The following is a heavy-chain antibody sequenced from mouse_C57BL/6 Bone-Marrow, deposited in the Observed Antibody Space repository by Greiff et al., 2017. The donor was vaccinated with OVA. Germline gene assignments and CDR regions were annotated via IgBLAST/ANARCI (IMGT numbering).Heavy chain of an antibody. CDR2: ISSGGSYT. V-gene: IGHV5-6*02. D-gene: IGHD1-1*01. CDR3: ARPPTVASMDY. CDR1: GFTFSSYG. J-gene: IGHJ4*01. Sequence: DVMLVESGGDLVKPGGSLKLSCAASGFTFSSYGMSWVRQTPDKRLEWVATISSGGSYTYYPDSVKGRFTISRDNAKNTLYLQMSSLKSEDTAMYYCARPPTVASMDYWGQGTSVTVSS.